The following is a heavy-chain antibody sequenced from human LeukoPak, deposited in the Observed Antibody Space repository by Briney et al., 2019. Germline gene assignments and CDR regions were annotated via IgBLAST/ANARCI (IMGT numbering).Heavy chain of an antibody. V-gene: IGHV3-23*01. CDR1: GFTFSRNA. Sequence: PGGSLRLSCAASGFTFSRNAMNWDRQAPGKGLEWVASISGNGVGTYYADSVKGRFNISRDNSKNTLYLQMNSLRTEDTAVYHCAKDANYFDSGSYLIPFDFWGQGTLVTVSS. CDR3: AKDANYFDSGSYLIPFDF. D-gene: IGHD3-22*01. CDR2: ISGNGVGT. J-gene: IGHJ4*02.